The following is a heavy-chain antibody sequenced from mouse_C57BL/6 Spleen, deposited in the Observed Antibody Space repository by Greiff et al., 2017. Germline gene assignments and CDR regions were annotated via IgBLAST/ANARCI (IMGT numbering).Heavy chain of an antibody. J-gene: IGHJ1*03. CDR3: ARHQGGSSHWYFDV. CDR2: ISSGGSYT. CDR1: GFTFSSYG. Sequence: EVKLVESGGDLVKPGGSLKLSCAASGFTFSSYGMSWVRQTPDKRLEWVATISSGGSYTYYPDSVKGRFTISRDNAKNTLYLQRSSLKSEDTAMYYWARHQGGSSHWYFDVWGTGTTVTVSS. V-gene: IGHV5-6*02. D-gene: IGHD1-1*01.